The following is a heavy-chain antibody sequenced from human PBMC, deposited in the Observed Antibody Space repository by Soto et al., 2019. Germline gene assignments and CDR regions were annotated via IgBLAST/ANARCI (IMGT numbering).Heavy chain of an antibody. CDR1: GGSISSGGYS. J-gene: IGHJ4*02. V-gene: IGHV4-30-2*01. Sequence: QLQLLESGSGLVKPSHTLSLTCAVSGGSISSGGYSWGWIRQPPGKGLEWIGYIYHSVSTYYNPSLKSRVTISVDRSKNQFSLRLSSVNAADTAVYYCARVPDYWGQGTLVTVSS. CDR2: IYHSVST. CDR3: ARVPDY.